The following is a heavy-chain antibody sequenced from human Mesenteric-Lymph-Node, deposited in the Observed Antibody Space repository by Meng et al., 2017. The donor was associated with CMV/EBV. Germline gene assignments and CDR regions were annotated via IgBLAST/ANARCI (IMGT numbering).Heavy chain of an antibody. CDR2: IYWDDDK. V-gene: IGHV2-5*02. Sequence: QITLKESGPTLVKPTQTLTPTCTFPGFSLSTSGVGVGWFRQPPGKALEWLALIYWDDDKRYSSSLKSRLTITKDTSKPQVVLTMTNMDPVDTATYYCAHSSGIAAAGPFYFDYWGQGTLVTVSS. D-gene: IGHD6-13*01. CDR1: GFSLSTSGVG. CDR3: AHSSGIAAAGPFYFDY. J-gene: IGHJ4*02.